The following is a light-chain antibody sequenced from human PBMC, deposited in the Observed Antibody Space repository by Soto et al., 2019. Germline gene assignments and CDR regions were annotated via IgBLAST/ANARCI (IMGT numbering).Light chain of an antibody. CDR2: KAS. J-gene: IGKJ1*01. V-gene: IGKV1-5*03. CDR3: QQYNSHSPT. Sequence: DIQMTQSPSTLSASVGDRVTITCRASQSISVWLAWYQQKAGKAPNLLIYKASRLESGVPSRFSGSGSETEFTLTISGLQPGYYATYYCQQYNSHSPTFGQGTKVDIK. CDR1: QSISVW.